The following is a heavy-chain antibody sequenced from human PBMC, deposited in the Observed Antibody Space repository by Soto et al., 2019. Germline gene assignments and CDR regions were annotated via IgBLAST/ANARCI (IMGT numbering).Heavy chain of an antibody. CDR2: ISAYNGNT. CDR3: ARGSYCSGGSCYEKYYYYGMDV. CDR1: GYTFTSYG. J-gene: IGHJ6*02. Sequence: QVPLVQSGAEVKKPGASVKVSCKASGYTFTSYGISWVRQAPGQGLEWMGWISAYNGNTNYAQKLQGRVTMTTDTSTSTAYMELRSLRSDDTAVYYCARGSYCSGGSCYEKYYYYGMDVWGQGTTVTVSS. D-gene: IGHD2-15*01. V-gene: IGHV1-18*01.